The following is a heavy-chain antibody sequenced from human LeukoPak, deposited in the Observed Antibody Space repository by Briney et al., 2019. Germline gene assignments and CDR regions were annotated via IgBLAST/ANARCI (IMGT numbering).Heavy chain of an antibody. CDR2: TYYRSKWST. CDR3: ARAMSATGNNSIDP. J-gene: IGHJ5*02. Sequence: SQTLSLTCAISGDSVCSNRATWNWIRQSPSRDLEWLGRTYYRSKWSTDYAGSVKGRITINPDTSKDQFSLHLSSVTPEDTAIYSCARAMSATGNNSIDPWGQGTLVTVSS. D-gene: IGHD3-3*01. V-gene: IGHV6-1*01. CDR1: GDSVCSNRAT.